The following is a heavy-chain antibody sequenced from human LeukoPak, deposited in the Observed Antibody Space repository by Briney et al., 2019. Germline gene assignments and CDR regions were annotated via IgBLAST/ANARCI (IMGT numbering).Heavy chain of an antibody. CDR3: ARALSQYSGSYRGTVWFDP. V-gene: IGHV4-34*01. CDR1: GGSFSGYY. Sequence: SETLSLTCAVYGGSFSGYYWSWIRQPPGKGLEWIGEINHSGSTNYNPSLKSRVTISVDTSKNQFSLKLSSVTAADTAVYYCARALSQYSGSYRGTVWFDPWGQGTLVTVSS. CDR2: INHSGST. J-gene: IGHJ5*02. D-gene: IGHD1-26*01.